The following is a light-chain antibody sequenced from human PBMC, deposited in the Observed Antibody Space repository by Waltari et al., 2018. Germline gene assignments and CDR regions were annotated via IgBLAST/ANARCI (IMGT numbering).Light chain of an antibody. J-gene: IGLJ2*01. Sequence: QSVLTQPPSASGTPGQGVTISCSGRSPHIGSNSVNWDQQLPGTAPKLLIFSDNQRPSGVPDRFSGSKSGNSASLAISGLQSDDEAHYYCAAWDDSLNSVLFGGGTKLTVL. CDR3: AAWDDSLNSVL. V-gene: IGLV1-44*01. CDR2: SDN. CDR1: SPHIGSNS.